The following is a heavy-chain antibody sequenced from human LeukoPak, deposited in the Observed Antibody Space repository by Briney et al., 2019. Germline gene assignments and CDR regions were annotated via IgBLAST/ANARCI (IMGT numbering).Heavy chain of an antibody. Sequence: GGSLRLSCAASGFTFSSYGMHWVRQAPGKGLEWVAVIWYDGSNKYYADSVKGRFTISRDNSKNTLYLQMNSLRAEDTAVYYCARDLKDCSSTSCYSVNDYWGQGTLVTVSS. D-gene: IGHD2-2*01. CDR3: ARDLKDCSSTSCYSVNDY. V-gene: IGHV3-33*01. J-gene: IGHJ4*02. CDR2: IWYDGSNK. CDR1: GFTFSSYG.